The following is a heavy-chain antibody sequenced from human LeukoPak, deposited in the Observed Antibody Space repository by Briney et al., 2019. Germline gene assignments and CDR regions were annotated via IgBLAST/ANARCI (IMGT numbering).Heavy chain of an antibody. Sequence: PSQTLSLTCAVSSGSISSGGYSWSWIRQPPGNGLEWIGYIYHSGSTYYNPSLKSRVTISVDRSKNQFSLKLSSVTAADTAVYYCARDFSSSHAFDIWGQGTMVTVSS. CDR2: IYHSGST. J-gene: IGHJ3*02. CDR1: SGSISSGGYS. CDR3: ARDFSSSHAFDI. V-gene: IGHV4-30-2*01. D-gene: IGHD6-13*01.